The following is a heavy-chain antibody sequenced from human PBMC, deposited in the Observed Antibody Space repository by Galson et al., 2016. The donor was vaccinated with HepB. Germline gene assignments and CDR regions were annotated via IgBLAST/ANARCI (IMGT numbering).Heavy chain of an antibody. CDR3: AKSRGSTGGASYNSWQRLGVLGFDAFDL. CDR2: ITSSFTM. CDR1: GVTFSTST. J-gene: IGHJ4*02. V-gene: IGHV3-48*01. D-gene: IGHD2-8*02. Sequence: SLRLSCAASGVTFSTSTMNWVRLAPGKGLDWLSNITSSFTMYYVDSVKGRFTISRDNAKNSLHLQMNSLRAEDTAVYYCAKSRGSTGGASYNSWQRLGVLGFDAFDLWGQGTVVTVSS.